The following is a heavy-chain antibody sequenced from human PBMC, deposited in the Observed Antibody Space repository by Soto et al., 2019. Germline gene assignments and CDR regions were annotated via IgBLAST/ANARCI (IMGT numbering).Heavy chain of an antibody. Sequence: QVQLVQSGAEVKKPGASVKVSCKASGYTFTSYYMHWVRQAPGQGLEWMGIINPSGGSTSYAQKFQGXXNXTXXTSTSTVYMELSSLRSEDTAVYYCARDSSGYAHDYWGQGTLVTVSS. V-gene: IGHV1-46*03. CDR1: GYTFTSYY. CDR2: INPSGGST. D-gene: IGHD3-22*01. J-gene: IGHJ4*02. CDR3: ARDSSGYAHDY.